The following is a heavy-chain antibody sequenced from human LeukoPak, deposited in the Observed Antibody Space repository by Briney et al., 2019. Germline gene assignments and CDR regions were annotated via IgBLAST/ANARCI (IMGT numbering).Heavy chain of an antibody. D-gene: IGHD3-9*01. J-gene: IGHJ6*03. V-gene: IGHV3-11*01. CDR1: GFIFSDYY. CDR2: ISSSGSTI. CDR3: ARDGSAYYDILTGYSNYMDV. Sequence: GGSLRLSCAASGFIFSDYYMSWIRQAPGKGLEWVSYISSSGSTIYYADSVKGRFTISRDNAKNSLYLQMNSLRAEDTAVYYCARDGSAYYDILTGYSNYMDVWGKGTTVTISS.